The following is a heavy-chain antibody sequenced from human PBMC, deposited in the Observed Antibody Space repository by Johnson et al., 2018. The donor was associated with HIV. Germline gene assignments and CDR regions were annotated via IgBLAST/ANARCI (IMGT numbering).Heavy chain of an antibody. D-gene: IGHD6-6*01. CDR1: GFTFDDYA. CDR3: ARDRASSSTSDAFDM. CDR2: ISWNSGII. Sequence: VQLVESGGALVQPGRSLRLTCAASGFTFDDYAMYWVRQAPGKGLEWVAGISWNSGIIGYADSVKGRFTISRDTAKNSLYLQMNRLRGEETALYYGARDRASSSTSDAFDMWGQGTMVTVSS. V-gene: IGHV3-9*01. J-gene: IGHJ3*02.